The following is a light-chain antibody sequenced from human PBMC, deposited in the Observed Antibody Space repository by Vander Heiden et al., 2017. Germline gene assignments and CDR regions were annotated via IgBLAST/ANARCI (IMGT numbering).Light chain of an antibody. CDR2: DAS. V-gene: IGKV1-33*01. CDR3: QQYDNLPRYT. CDR1: QDISNY. J-gene: IGKJ2*01. Sequence: DIQMTQSPSSLSASVGDRVTITCQASQDISNYLNWYQQKPGKAPKLLIYDASNLETGGPSRFSGSGSGTDVTFTISSRQPEDIATYYCQQYDNLPRYTFGQGTKLEIK.